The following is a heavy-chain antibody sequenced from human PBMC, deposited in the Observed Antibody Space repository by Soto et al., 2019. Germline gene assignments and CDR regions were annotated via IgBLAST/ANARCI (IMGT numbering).Heavy chain of an antibody. CDR2: IYSSGST. CDR3: ARGQRFSDWFDP. Sequence: LSLTCTVSGGAISTYYWTWIRQPAGKGLEWIGRIYSSGSTKYNPSLQSRVTMSLDTSNNQFSLRLTSVTAADTAVYYCARGQRFSDWFDPWGQGTLVTVSS. CDR1: GGAISTYY. D-gene: IGHD3-3*01. V-gene: IGHV4-4*07. J-gene: IGHJ5*02.